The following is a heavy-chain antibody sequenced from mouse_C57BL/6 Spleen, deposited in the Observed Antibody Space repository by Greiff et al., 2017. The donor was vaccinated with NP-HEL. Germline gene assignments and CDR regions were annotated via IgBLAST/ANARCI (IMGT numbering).Heavy chain of an antibody. CDR3: ARYGNYFDY. Sequence: QVQLQQPGAELVKPGASVKLSCKASGYTFTSYWMHWVKQRPGRGIEWIGRSDPNSGGTKYNEKFKSKATLTVDKPSSTAYMQLSSLTSEDSAVYYCARYGNYFDYWGQGTTLTVSS. V-gene: IGHV1-72*01. J-gene: IGHJ2*01. CDR2: SDPNSGGT. D-gene: IGHD2-1*01. CDR1: GYTFTSYW.